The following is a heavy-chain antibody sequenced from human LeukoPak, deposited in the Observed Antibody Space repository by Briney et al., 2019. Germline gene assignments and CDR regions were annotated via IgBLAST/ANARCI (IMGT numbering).Heavy chain of an antibody. V-gene: IGHV3-30*02. CDR3: ARDLTTVTTQQV. Sequence: GGSLRLSCTASGFTFSSYGMHWARQAPGKGLEWVGFIRYDGSNKYYADSEKRRFTIFREYYKNALYLQMNSLSAEQTVVYCGARDLTTVTTQQVWGQGTMVTVSS. J-gene: IGHJ3*01. CDR2: IRYDGSNK. CDR1: GFTFSSYG. D-gene: IGHD4-17*01.